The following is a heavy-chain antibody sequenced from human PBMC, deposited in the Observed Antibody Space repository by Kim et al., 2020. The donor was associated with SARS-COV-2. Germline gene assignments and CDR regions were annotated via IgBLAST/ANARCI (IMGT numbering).Heavy chain of an antibody. Sequence: SETLSLTCAVYGGSFSGYYWSWIRQPPGKGLEWIGEINHSGSTNYNPSLKSRVTISVDTSKNQFSLKLSSVTAADTAVYYCARGTTSSGWYGHTEYFQHWGQGTLVTVSS. CDR1: GGSFSGYY. D-gene: IGHD6-19*01. CDR3: ARGTTSSGWYGHTEYFQH. CDR2: INHSGST. J-gene: IGHJ1*01. V-gene: IGHV4-34*01.